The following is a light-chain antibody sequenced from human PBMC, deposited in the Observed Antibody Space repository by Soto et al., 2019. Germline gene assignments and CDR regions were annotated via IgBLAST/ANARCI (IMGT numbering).Light chain of an antibody. CDR2: AAS. CDR1: QGISYY. J-gene: IGKJ3*01. CDR3: QEYKSAPFI. V-gene: IGKV1-27*01. Sequence: DIQMTQSPSSLSAFVGDRVTITCRASQGISYYLAWYQQKPGRVPTLLIYAASTLRSGVPSRFSGSGSGTDFTLTISSLQPEDVASYYCQEYKSAPFIFGPGTKVDSK.